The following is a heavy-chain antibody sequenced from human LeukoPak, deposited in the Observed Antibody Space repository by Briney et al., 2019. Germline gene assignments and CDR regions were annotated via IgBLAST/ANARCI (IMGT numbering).Heavy chain of an antibody. Sequence: SQTLSLTCAISGDSVSSNSAAWNWIRQSPSRGLEWLGRTYYRSKWYNDYAVSVKSRITINPDTSKNQFSLQLNSVTPEDTAVYYCARDIMVAAAGMCWFDPWGQGTLVTVSS. V-gene: IGHV6-1*01. CDR1: GDSVSSNSAA. CDR2: TYYRSKWYN. CDR3: ARDIMVAAAGMCWFDP. D-gene: IGHD6-13*01. J-gene: IGHJ5*02.